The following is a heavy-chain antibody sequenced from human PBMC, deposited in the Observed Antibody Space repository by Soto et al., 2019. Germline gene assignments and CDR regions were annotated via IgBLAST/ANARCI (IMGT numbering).Heavy chain of an antibody. CDR1: GFTFSIFA. CDR3: AKEVSLGSTVDLGY. Sequence: GWSLRLSCWASGFTFSIFAMSWCRQSPGKGLEWVSTISGSGGSTYYADAVKGRFSISRDNSMGTLYLQMKSLRVEDTAIYYCAKEVSLGSTVDLGYWGQGTLVTVSS. D-gene: IGHD7-27*01. CDR2: ISGSGGST. V-gene: IGHV3-23*01. J-gene: IGHJ4*02.